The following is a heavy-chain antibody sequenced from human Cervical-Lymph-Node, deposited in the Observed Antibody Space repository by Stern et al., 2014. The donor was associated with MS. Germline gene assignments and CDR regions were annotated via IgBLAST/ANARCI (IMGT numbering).Heavy chain of an antibody. CDR1: GGPISSGGYY. CDR3: ARAAKGHDYGGIRGRYYFDY. J-gene: IGHJ4*02. CDR2: LYYSGST. Sequence: QLQLQESGPGLVKPSQTLSLTCTVSGGPISSGGYYWSWIPQPPGKGVERIGDLYYSGSTYYNPSLKSLVTISVDTSKNQFSLKLSSVTAADTAVYYCARAAKGHDYGGIRGRYYFDYWGQGTLVTVSS. D-gene: IGHD4-23*01. V-gene: IGHV4-31*01.